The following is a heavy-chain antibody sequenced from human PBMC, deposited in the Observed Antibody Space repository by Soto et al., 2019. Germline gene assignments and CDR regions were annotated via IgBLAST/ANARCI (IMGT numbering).Heavy chain of an antibody. V-gene: IGHV3-23*01. CDR1: GFTFSSYA. J-gene: IGHJ4*02. CDR2: ISGSGGST. CDR3: AKDRAYYYDSSGYPRPFDY. D-gene: IGHD3-22*01. Sequence: GGSLRLSCAASGFTFSSYAMSWVRQAPGKGLEWVSAISGSGGSTYYADSVKGRFTISRDNSENTLYLQMNSLRAEDTAVYYCAKDRAYYYDSSGYPRPFDYWGQGTLVTVSS.